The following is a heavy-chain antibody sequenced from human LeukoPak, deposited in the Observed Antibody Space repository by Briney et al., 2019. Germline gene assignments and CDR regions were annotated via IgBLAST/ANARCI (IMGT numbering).Heavy chain of an antibody. CDR1: GFTFSDYN. V-gene: IGHV3-21*06. CDR3: ARVSTAVSLAIDY. CDR2: ISSSSKYI. J-gene: IGHJ4*02. D-gene: IGHD6-13*01. Sequence: KPGGSLRLSCAASGFTFSDYNMNWVRQARGKGLEWVSVISSSSKYIYYADSVKGRFTISRDNAKNSLYLQMSSLRAEDTAVYYCARVSTAVSLAIDYWGQGTLVTVST.